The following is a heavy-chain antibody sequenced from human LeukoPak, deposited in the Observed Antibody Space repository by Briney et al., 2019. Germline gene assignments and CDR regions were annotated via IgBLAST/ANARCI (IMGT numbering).Heavy chain of an antibody. CDR2: FSYSGST. Sequence: SETLSLTCTVSGGSISSRPYYWGWIRQPPGKGLEWLGSFSYSGSTYYKPSLKSRVTISVDTSKNQFSLKLSSMTAADTAVYYCASSNWLRDANFDLWGQGTLVTVSS. J-gene: IGHJ5*02. CDR1: GGSISSRPYY. CDR3: ASSNWLRDANFDL. D-gene: IGHD6-13*01. V-gene: IGHV4-39*01.